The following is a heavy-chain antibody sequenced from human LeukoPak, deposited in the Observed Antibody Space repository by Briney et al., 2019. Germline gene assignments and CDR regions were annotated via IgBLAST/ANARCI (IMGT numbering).Heavy chain of an antibody. CDR2: IYYSGSP. CDR3: ASRAVAAAGTIHFDY. Sequence: SETLSLTCTVSGGSISSSSYYWGWIRQPPGKGLEWIGSIYYSGSPSYHPSLKGRVTISVDTSKNQFSLKLSSVTAADTAVYYCASRAVAAAGTIHFDYWGQGTLVTVSS. J-gene: IGHJ4*02. V-gene: IGHV4-39*01. D-gene: IGHD6-13*01. CDR1: GGSISSSSYY.